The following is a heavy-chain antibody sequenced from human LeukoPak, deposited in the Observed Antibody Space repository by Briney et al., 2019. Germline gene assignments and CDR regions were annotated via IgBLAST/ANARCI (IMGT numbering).Heavy chain of an antibody. D-gene: IGHD3-10*01. CDR3: ARYCMVRGVIIDYYYYYMDV. J-gene: IGHJ6*03. Sequence: ASVKVSCKASGYTFTGYYMHWVRQAPGQGLEWMGWISAYNGNTNYAQKLQGRVTMTTDTSTSTAYMELRSLRSDDTAVYYCARYCMVRGVIIDYYYYYMDVWGKGTTVTISS. CDR1: GYTFTGYY. V-gene: IGHV1-18*04. CDR2: ISAYNGNT.